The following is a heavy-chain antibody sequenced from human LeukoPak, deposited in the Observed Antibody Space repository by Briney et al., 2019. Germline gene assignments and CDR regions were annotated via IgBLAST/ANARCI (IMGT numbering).Heavy chain of an antibody. Sequence: SETLSLTCSVSGYSISSGYYWGWIRQPPGKGLEWIGSMYHSGTTYYNPSLKSRVTLSVDTSKNQFSLKLSSVTAADTAVYYCARVVTAGSYYFDYWGHGTLVTVSS. CDR3: ARVVTAGSYYFDY. J-gene: IGHJ4*01. D-gene: IGHD6-13*01. V-gene: IGHV4-38-2*02. CDR2: MYHSGTT. CDR1: GYSISSGYY.